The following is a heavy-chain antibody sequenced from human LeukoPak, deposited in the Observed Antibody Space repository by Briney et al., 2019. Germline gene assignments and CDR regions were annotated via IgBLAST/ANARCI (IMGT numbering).Heavy chain of an antibody. CDR3: ARDKTWGSASTSCYGPCYFDY. Sequence: EASVKVSCKASRYTFTSYDINWVRQSPGQGLEWMGWVSDHNGNTNYTQKLQGRDTMPTDTSTSTAYMELRSLRSDDTAVYSCARDKTWGSASTSCYGPCYFDYWGQGTLVTVSS. CDR2: VSDHNGNT. D-gene: IGHD2-2*01. CDR1: RYTFTSYD. J-gene: IGHJ4*03. V-gene: IGHV1-18*01.